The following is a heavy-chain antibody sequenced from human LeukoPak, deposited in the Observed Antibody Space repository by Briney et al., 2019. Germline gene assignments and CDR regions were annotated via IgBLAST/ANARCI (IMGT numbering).Heavy chain of an antibody. CDR1: GGSISSGGYY. Sequence: PSETPSLTCTVSGGSISSGGYYWSWIRQHPGKGLEWIGYIYYSGSTYYNPSLKSRVTISVDTSKNRFSLKLSSVTAADTAVYYCARSYYGSGGDYWGQGTLVTVSS. CDR3: ARSYYGSGGDY. CDR2: IYYSGST. D-gene: IGHD3-10*01. J-gene: IGHJ4*02. V-gene: IGHV4-31*03.